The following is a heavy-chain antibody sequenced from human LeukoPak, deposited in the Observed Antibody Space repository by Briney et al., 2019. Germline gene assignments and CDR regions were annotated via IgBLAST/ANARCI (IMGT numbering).Heavy chain of an antibody. J-gene: IGHJ4*02. CDR2: ISGSGGNT. CDR3: AKDRGGRWLQFVY. Sequence: PGGSLRLSCTASGFSFSSYAMTWVRQAPGKGLEWVSVISGSGGNTYYADSVKGRFTISRDNSNNTLFLQMNSLRAEDTAVYYCAKDRGGRWLQFVYWGQGTLVTVSS. CDR1: GFSFSSYA. V-gene: IGHV3-23*01. D-gene: IGHD5-24*01.